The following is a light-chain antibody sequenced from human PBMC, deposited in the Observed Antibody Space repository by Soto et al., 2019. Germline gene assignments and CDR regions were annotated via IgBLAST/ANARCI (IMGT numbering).Light chain of an antibody. Sequence: EIVMTQSAATLSLSARERDSLSCRASQSVSSNLSWYQHKPGPGPKILIYGASTTATGMPASFRRSGSGTEFTLTFSILQSEDFVVYYFQQYNNWPTFFQETRLEIK. J-gene: IGKJ5*01. CDR1: QSVSSN. CDR2: GAS. V-gene: IGKV3-15*01. CDR3: QQYNNWPT.